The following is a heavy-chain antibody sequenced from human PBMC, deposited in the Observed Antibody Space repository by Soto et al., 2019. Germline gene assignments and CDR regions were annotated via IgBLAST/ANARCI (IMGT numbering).Heavy chain of an antibody. V-gene: IGHV3-11*01. CDR2: ISTSGSTI. CDR1: GFTFNDYY. D-gene: IGHD3-16*01. CDR3: AAFKFRPVWSDS. Sequence: QVQLVESGGGLVRPGGSLRLSCAASGFTFNDYYMTWIRQAPGKGLEWLSYISTSGSTIFYADSVKGRFTISRDNAKNSLFLQMNSLRPEDTALYFCAAFKFRPVWSDSRGQGTLVTISS. J-gene: IGHJ4*02.